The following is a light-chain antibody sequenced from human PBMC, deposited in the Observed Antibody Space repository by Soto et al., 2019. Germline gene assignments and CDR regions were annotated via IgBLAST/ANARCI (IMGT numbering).Light chain of an antibody. CDR1: QSISSW. CDR3: QQYNSYSPT. J-gene: IGKJ1*01. CDR2: DAS. Sequence: DIQMTQSPSTLSASVGDRVTLTCRASQSISSWLAWYQQKPGKAPKLLIYDASSLESGVPSRFSGSGSGTEFTLTISSLQPDDFATYYCQQYNSYSPTFGQGTKVDTK. V-gene: IGKV1-5*01.